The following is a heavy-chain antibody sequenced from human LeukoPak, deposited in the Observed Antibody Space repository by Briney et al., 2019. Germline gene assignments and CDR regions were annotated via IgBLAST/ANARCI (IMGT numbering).Heavy chain of an antibody. CDR2: VHLDGRT. CDR3: ARAGAQQQLLWYFDL. V-gene: IGHV4-4*02. Sequence: PSETLSLTCGVSGGSVTSTNWWTWVRQPPGKGLEWIGEVHLDGRTNYNPSLKSRLTMSVDLSENHVSLKLTSVTAADTAVYYCARAGAQQQLLWYFDLWGRGTLVTVSS. D-gene: IGHD6-13*01. J-gene: IGHJ2*01. CDR1: GGSVTSTNW.